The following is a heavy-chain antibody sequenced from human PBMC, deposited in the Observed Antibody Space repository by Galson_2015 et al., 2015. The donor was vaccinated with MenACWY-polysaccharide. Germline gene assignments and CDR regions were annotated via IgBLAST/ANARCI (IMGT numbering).Heavy chain of an antibody. J-gene: IGHJ4*02. D-gene: IGHD6-13*01. CDR1: GFTFSENA. V-gene: IGHV3-23*01. CDR2: LSNSGDYT. CDR3: AKLMGVSTWYLVDY. Sequence: SQRLSCAASGFTFSENAMSWVRQAPGKGLEWVSSLSNSGDYTYYADSVKGRFTISRDNSKNTVHLQMNSLRADDTAVYYCAKLMGVSTWYLVDYWGLGTLVTVSS.